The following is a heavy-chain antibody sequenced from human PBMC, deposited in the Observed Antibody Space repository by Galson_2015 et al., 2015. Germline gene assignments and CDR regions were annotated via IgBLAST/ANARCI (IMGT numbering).Heavy chain of an antibody. V-gene: IGHV3-15*01. CDR3: TTMRRRVVVTATTDY. CDR1: GFTFSNAW. CDR2: IKSKTDGGTT. Sequence: SLRLSCAASGFTFSNAWMSWVRQAPGKGLEWVGHIKSKTDGGTTDYAAPVKGRFTISRDDSKNTLYLQMNSLKTEDTAVYYCTTMRRRVVVTATTDYWGQGTLVTVSS. J-gene: IGHJ4*02. D-gene: IGHD2-21*02.